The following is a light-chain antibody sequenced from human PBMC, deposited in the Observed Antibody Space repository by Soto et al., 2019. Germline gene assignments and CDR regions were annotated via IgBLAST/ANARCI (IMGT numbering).Light chain of an antibody. CDR3: SSYPIRTAYL. CDR2: EVS. V-gene: IGLV2-14*01. J-gene: IGLJ1*01. Sequence: QSALTQPASVSGSPGQSITISCTGTSSDVGGYDYVSWYQLHPGKAPKLMVFEVSNRPSGVSYRFSGSKSGNTASLTISGLQADDEADYFFSSYPIRTAYLFGTGTKVNV. CDR1: SSDVGGYDY.